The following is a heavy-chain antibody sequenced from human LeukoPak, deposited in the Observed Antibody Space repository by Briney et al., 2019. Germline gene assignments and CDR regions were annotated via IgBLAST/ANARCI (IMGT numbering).Heavy chain of an antibody. V-gene: IGHV3-23*01. CDR2: ISGSGGST. D-gene: IGHD3-10*01. J-gene: IGHJ6*04. CDR3: AKFLSGSYYPYYYYGMDV. CDR1: GFTFSSYA. Sequence: PGGSLRLSCAASGFTFSSYAMSWVRQAPGKGLEWVSAISGSGGSTYYADSVKGRFTISRDNSKNTLYLQMNSLRAEDTAVYYCAKFLSGSYYPYYYYGMDVWGKGTTVTVSS.